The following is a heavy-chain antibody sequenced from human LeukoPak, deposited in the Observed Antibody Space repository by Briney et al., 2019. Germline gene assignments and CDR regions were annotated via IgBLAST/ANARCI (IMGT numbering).Heavy chain of an antibody. V-gene: IGHV4-4*07. CDR3: ARVLYDSNGYYQTDAFDF. CDR1: GGSIGRHY. CDR2: LYTSGST. D-gene: IGHD3-22*01. J-gene: IGHJ3*01. Sequence: SETLSLTCTVSGGSIGRHYWTWIRQSAGKGLEWIGRLYTSGSTNYNPSLKSRVTMSQDTSKNQFSLKLNSVTAADTAMYYCARVLYDSNGYYQTDAFDFWGPGTMVTVSS.